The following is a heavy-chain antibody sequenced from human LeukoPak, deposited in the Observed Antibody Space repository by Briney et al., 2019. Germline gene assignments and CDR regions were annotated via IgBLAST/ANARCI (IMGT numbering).Heavy chain of an antibody. V-gene: IGHV3-7*01. CDR3: LRYCSGGVCPGWFDP. J-gene: IGHJ5*02. D-gene: IGHD2-8*02. Sequence: PGGSLRLSCAASGFIFSSYWMSWVRQAPGKGLEWVTNIKTDGSEKYYVDSVKGRLTISRDNANNSLYLQMNSLRAEDTAVYYCLRYCSGGVCPGWFDPWGQGTLVTVSP. CDR1: GFIFSSYW. CDR2: IKTDGSEK.